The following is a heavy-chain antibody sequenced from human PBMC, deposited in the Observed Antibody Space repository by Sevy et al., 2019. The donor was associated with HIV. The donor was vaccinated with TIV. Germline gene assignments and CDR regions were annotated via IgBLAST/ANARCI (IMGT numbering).Heavy chain of an antibody. CDR3: ARDRGTGVRGVNYGYYFDY. CDR1: GGSISSGSYY. V-gene: IGHV4-61*02. Sequence: SETLSLTCTVSGGSISSGSYYWSWIRQPAGKGLEWIGRIYTSGSTNYNPSLKSRVTISVDTSKNQFSLKLSSVTAADTAVYYCARDRGTGVRGVNYGYYFDYWGQGTLVTVSS. D-gene: IGHD3-10*02. J-gene: IGHJ4*02. CDR2: IYTSGST.